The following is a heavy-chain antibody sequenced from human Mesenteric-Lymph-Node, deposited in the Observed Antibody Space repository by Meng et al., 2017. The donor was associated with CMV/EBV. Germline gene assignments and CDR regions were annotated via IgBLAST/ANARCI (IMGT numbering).Heavy chain of an antibody. CDR3: ARDFSGPLPSYGMDV. CDR2: IKQDGSEK. V-gene: IGHV3-7*01. Sequence: GGSLRLSCASSGLTFSTFWMSWFRQAPGKGLEWVAHIKQDGSEKYYVDSVKGRFTISRDNAKNSLYLQMNSLRAEDTAVYYCARDFSGPLPSYGMDVWGQGTTVTVSS. CDR1: GLTFSTFW. D-gene: IGHD3-10*01. J-gene: IGHJ6*02.